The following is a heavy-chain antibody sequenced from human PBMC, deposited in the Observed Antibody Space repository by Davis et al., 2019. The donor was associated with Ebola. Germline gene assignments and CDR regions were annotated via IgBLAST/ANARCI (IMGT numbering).Heavy chain of an antibody. CDR3: ARDKRYCSGGSCAYYYYGMDV. D-gene: IGHD2-15*01. CDR1: GGTFSSYA. CDR2: IIPILGIA. J-gene: IGHJ6*02. Sequence: SVKVSCKASGGTFSSYAISWVRQAPGQGLEWMGRIIPILGIANYAQKFQGRVTITADKSTSTAYMELSRLRSDDTAVYYCARDKRYCSGGSCAYYYYGMDVWGQGTTVTVSS. V-gene: IGHV1-69*04.